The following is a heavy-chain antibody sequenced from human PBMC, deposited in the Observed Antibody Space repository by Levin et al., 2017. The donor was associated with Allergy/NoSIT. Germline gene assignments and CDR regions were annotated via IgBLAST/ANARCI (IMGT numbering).Heavy chain of an antibody. J-gene: IGHJ4*02. CDR1: GFTFSSYA. CDR2: ISGSGGNT. CDR3: ARRFGDYSGFDY. Sequence: QRGESLKISCAASGFTFSSYAMHWVRQAPGKGLEYVSAISGSGGNTYYANSVKGRFTISRDNYKNTLYLQMGSLRAEDMAVYYCARRFGDYSGFDYWGQGTLVTVSS. D-gene: IGHD4-17*01. V-gene: IGHV3-64*01.